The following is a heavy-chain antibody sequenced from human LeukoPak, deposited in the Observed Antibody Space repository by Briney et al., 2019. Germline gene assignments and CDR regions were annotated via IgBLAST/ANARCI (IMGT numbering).Heavy chain of an antibody. J-gene: IGHJ4*02. CDR3: AKAFSSGWDYFDY. D-gene: IGHD6-19*01. Sequence: GGSLRLSCAASGFSFSRYAMSWVRQAPGKGLQWVSAISGSGGNTYYADSVKGRFTISRDNSKNTLYLQMNSLRAEDTAVYYCAKAFSSGWDYFDYWGQGAQVTVSS. CDR2: ISGSGGNT. CDR1: GFSFSRYA. V-gene: IGHV3-23*01.